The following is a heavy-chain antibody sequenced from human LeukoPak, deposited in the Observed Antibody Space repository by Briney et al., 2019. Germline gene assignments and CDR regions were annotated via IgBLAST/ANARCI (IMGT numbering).Heavy chain of an antibody. CDR1: GFTVSSNY. CDR3: ARVKGGTRFDY. D-gene: IGHD2-8*01. CDR2: IYSGGST. Sequence: GGSLRLSCAASGFTVSSNYMSWVRQAPGRGLEWVSVIYSGGSTYYADSVKGRFTISRDNSKNTLYLQMNSLRAEDTAVDYCARVKGGTRFDYWGQGTLVTVSS. V-gene: IGHV3-53*01. J-gene: IGHJ4*02.